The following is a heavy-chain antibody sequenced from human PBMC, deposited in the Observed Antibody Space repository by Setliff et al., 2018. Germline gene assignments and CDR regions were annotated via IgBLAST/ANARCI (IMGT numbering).Heavy chain of an antibody. CDR3: VRDRWKVMVNKGDDAFDL. CDR2: ISGSGDDT. Sequence: GGSLRLSCAASGFTFTNYAINWVRQPPGKGLEWVSGISGSGDDTYYADSVKGRFTISRDNAKNSLDLQMDSLRGEDTAVYYCVRDRWKVMVNKGDDAFDLWGQGTMVTVSS. J-gene: IGHJ3*01. CDR1: GFTFTNYA. V-gene: IGHV3-23*01. D-gene: IGHD5-18*01.